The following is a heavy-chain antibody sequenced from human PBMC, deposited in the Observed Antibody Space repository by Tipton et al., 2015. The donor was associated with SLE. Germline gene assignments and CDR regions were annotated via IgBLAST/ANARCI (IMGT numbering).Heavy chain of an antibody. CDR1: GGSFSGYY. Sequence: TLSLTCAVYGGSFSGYYWSWIRQPPGKGLEWIGEINHSGSTNYNPSLKSRVTISVDTSKNQFSLKLSSVTAADKAVYYCATDGAAAGFDAFDIWGQGTMVAVSS. CDR3: ATDGAAAGFDAFDI. CDR2: INHSGST. D-gene: IGHD6-13*01. J-gene: IGHJ3*02. V-gene: IGHV4-34*01.